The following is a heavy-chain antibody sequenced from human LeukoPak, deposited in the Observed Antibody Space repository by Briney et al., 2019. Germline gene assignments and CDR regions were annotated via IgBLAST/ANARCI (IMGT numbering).Heavy chain of an antibody. Sequence: GASVKVSCKASGYTFTGYYIHWVRQAPGQGLEWMGIINPKGDITTYAQRFQGRVAMTSDTSTATVYMELSGLRSEDTAIYYCARKWSSRDWFDPWGQGTLPTVSS. D-gene: IGHD2-8*01. J-gene: IGHJ5*02. CDR2: INPKGDIT. CDR3: ARKWSSRDWFDP. V-gene: IGHV1-46*01. CDR1: GYTFTGYY.